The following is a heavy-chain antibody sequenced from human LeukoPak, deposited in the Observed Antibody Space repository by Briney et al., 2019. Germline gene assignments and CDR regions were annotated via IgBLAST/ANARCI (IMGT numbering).Heavy chain of an antibody. CDR2: INAGNGNT. CDR1: GYTFTSYA. Sequence: ASVKVSCKASGYTFTSYAMHWVRQAPGQRLEWMGWINAGNGNTKYSQKFQGRVTITRDTSASTAYMEPSSLRSEDTAVYYCARGQYSSSHPDYWGQGTLVTVSS. V-gene: IGHV1-3*01. D-gene: IGHD6-6*01. J-gene: IGHJ4*02. CDR3: ARGQYSSSHPDY.